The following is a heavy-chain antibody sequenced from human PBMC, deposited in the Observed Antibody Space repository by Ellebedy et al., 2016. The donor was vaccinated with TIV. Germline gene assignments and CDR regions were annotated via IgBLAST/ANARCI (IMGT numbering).Heavy chain of an antibody. D-gene: IGHD2-2*01. Sequence: GSLRLSXAVYGGSFSGYYWTWIRQPPGKGLEWSGEINHSGSTNYNSSLKSRVTMSVDTSKNQFSLRLSSVTAADTAVYYCARGGYCSSTSCPGLNWFDPWGQGTLVTVSS. CDR1: GGSFSGYY. V-gene: IGHV4-34*01. J-gene: IGHJ5*02. CDR3: ARGGYCSSTSCPGLNWFDP. CDR2: INHSGST.